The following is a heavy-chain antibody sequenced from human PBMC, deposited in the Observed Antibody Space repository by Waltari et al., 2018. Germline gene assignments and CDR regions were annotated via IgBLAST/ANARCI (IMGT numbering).Heavy chain of an antibody. CDR2: VIPIVGTA. J-gene: IGHJ4*02. Sequence: QVQLVHSGAEGRKPGSSVRVSCKASGGTFSSYAISWVRQAPEQGLEWMGGVIPIVGTANYAQKFQGRVTITTDESTSTAYMALSSRRSEDTAVYYCARGSTMVQGAEPPGYWGQGTLVTVSS. D-gene: IGHD3-10*01. V-gene: IGHV1-69*05. CDR3: ARGSTMVQGAEPPGY. CDR1: GGTFSSYA.